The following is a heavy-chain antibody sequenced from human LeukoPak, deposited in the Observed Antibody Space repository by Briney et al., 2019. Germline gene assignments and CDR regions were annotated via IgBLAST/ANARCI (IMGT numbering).Heavy chain of an antibody. D-gene: IGHD3-10*02. J-gene: IGHJ6*04. V-gene: IGHV3-21*01. CDR1: GFTFSNYN. Sequence: GGSLRLSCAASGFTFSNYNMNWVRQAPGKAMDWVSSITSSGTYIFYADSVKGRFTISRDNAKNSLYLQMNSLRAEDTAVYYCAELGITMIGGVWGKGTTVTISS. CDR2: ITSSGTYI. CDR3: AELGITMIGGV.